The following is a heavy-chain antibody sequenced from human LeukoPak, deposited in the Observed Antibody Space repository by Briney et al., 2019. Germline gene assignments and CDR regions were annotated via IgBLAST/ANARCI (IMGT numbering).Heavy chain of an antibody. CDR2: IYKSGRT. Sequence: SETLSLTCTVSGGSITSSTYYWGWVRQPPGKGLEWMGSIYKSGRTYYTPSLNSRVTISVDTSKNQFSLKLSSVTAADTAVYYCARTDILTGDYYYYYMDVWGKGTTVTISS. CDR3: ARTDILTGDYYYYYMDV. D-gene: IGHD3-9*01. J-gene: IGHJ6*03. CDR1: GGSITSSTYY. V-gene: IGHV4-39*07.